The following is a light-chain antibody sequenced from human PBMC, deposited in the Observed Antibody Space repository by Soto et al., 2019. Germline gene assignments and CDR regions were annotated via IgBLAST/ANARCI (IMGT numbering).Light chain of an antibody. CDR1: QSILYSSKNNDC. CDR3: QQYYTTPVT. CDR2: WSS. Sequence: DIVMTQSPDSLAVSLGERATINCKSSQSILYSSKNNDCLGWYQQKPGQPPKLLIYWSSTRESGVPDRFSGSGSGTDYTLTISSLQAEDVAVYYCQQYYTTPVTFGQGTKVEIK. V-gene: IGKV4-1*01. J-gene: IGKJ1*01.